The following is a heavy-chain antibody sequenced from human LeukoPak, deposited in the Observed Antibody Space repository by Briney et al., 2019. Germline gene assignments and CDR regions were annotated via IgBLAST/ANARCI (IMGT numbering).Heavy chain of an antibody. CDR1: GFTFSSYA. J-gene: IGHJ3*02. D-gene: IGHD1-26*01. CDR3: AKGLRSYSVLYAFDI. CDR2: ISGSGGST. Sequence: GGSLRLSCAASGFTFSSYAMSWVRQAPGKGLEWVSAISGSGGSTYYADSVQGRFTISRDNSKNTLYLQMNSLRAEDTAVYYCAKGLRSYSVLYAFDIWGQGTMVTVSS. V-gene: IGHV3-23*01.